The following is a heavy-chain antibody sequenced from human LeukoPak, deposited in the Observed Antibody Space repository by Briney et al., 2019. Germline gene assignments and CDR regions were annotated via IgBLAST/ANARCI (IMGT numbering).Heavy chain of an antibody. CDR1: GGTFSSYA. CDR2: IIPIFGTA. D-gene: IGHD6-13*01. V-gene: IGHV1-69*01. J-gene: IGHJ4*02. CDR3: AREVAAAGYYFDY. Sequence: GSSVKVSCKASGGTFSSYAISWARQAPGQGLEWMGGIIPIFGTANYAQKFQGRVTITADESTSTAYMELSSLRSEDTAVYYCAREVAAAGYYFDYWGQGTLVTVSS.